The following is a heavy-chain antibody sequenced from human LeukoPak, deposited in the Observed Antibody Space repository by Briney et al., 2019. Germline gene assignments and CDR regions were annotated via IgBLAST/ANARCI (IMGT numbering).Heavy chain of an antibody. CDR1: AFSFSTYW. J-gene: IGHJ4*02. D-gene: IGHD3-22*01. CDR3: ARDRGYSTFDY. Sequence: GGPLRLSCTASAFSFSTYWMSWVRQAPGKGLEWVANMNQDGSEINYVDSVKGRFTISRDNAKNSLPLQMNSLRADDTAVYFCARDRGYSTFDYWGRGTLVTVSS. CDR2: MNQDGSEI. V-gene: IGHV3-7*01.